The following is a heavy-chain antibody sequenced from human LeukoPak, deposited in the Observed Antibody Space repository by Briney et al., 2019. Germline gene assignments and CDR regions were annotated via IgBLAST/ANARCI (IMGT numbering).Heavy chain of an antibody. CDR1: GGSISDGSYY. D-gene: IGHD3-16*01. J-gene: IGHJ6*03. CDR3: ARVSVWGSYSEFYYYMDV. CDR2: IYTSGRT. Sequence: SETLSLTCTVSGGSISDGSYYWRWVRQPAGKGLERIGRIYTSGRTNYSPSLKSRVTISLDTSKNQFSLKLSSVTAADTAVNYCARVSVWGSYSEFYYYMDVWSKETTVTVSS. V-gene: IGHV4-61*02.